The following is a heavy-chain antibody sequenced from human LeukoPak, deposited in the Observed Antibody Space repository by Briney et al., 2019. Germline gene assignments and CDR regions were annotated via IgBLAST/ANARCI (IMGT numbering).Heavy chain of an antibody. D-gene: IGHD1-26*01. CDR2: INHSGSN. V-gene: IGHV4-34*01. CDR1: GGSFSGYY. Sequence: SETLSLTCAVYGGSFSGYYWSWLRQPPGKGVEWMGEINHSGSNNYNPSLKRRVNISEEKSKKQFSLKLSSVTAADTAVYYCARRSSYCTIDYWGQGTLVTASS. CDR3: ARRSSYCTIDY. J-gene: IGHJ4*02.